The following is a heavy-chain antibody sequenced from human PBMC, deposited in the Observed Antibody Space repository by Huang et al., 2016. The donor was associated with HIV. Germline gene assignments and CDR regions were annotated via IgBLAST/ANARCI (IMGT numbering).Heavy chain of an antibody. CDR2: VYDSGTT. CDR1: SLSSHY. J-gene: IGHJ5*02. V-gene: IGHV4-59*11. D-gene: IGHD6-19*01. CDR3: GRDQGRLAVGGIDNWFDP. Sequence: SLSSHYWGWIRHPPGKGLEWIGTVYDSGTTKYNPRLKSRITISVDTSKNGFSLNITSVSAADTAMYFCGRDQGRLAVGGIDNWFDPWGQGALVTVSS.